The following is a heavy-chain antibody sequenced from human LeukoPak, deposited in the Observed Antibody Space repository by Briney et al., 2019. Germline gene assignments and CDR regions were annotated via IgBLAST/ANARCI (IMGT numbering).Heavy chain of an antibody. D-gene: IGHD2-21*02. Sequence: GGSLRLSCAASGFTFGDYAMSWVRQAPGKGLEWVGFIRSKAYGGTTEYAASVKGRFTISRDDSKSIAYLQMNSLKTEDTAVYYCTRHIVVVTAMGPFDYWGQGTLVTVSS. J-gene: IGHJ4*02. V-gene: IGHV3-49*04. CDR2: IRSKAYGGTT. CDR1: GFTFGDYA. CDR3: TRHIVVVTAMGPFDY.